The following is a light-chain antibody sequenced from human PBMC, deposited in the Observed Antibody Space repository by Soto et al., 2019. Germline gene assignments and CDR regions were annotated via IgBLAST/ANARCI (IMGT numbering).Light chain of an antibody. CDR1: SSNIGNNA. CDR2: YDD. J-gene: IGLJ3*02. CDR3: ATWDDSLTGWV. V-gene: IGLV1-36*01. Sequence: QSVLTQPPSVSDAPRQKVTISCSGSSSNIGNNAVNWYHQLPGKAPKLLIYYDDLLPSGVSDRFSGSKSGTSASLAISGLQSEDEADYYCATWDDSLTGWVFGGGTKLTVL.